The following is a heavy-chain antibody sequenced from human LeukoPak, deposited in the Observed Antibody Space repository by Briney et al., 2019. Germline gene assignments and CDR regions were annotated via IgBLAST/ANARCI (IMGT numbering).Heavy chain of an antibody. V-gene: IGHV3-64*01. CDR2: ISSNGGST. D-gene: IGHD4-17*01. CDR3: ARTPPALPGDYGRYYFGY. J-gene: IGHJ4*02. Sequence: GGSLRLSCAASGFTFSSYAMHWVRQAPGKGLEYVSAISSNGGSTYYANSVKGRFTISRDNSKNTLYLQMGSLRAEDMAVYYCARTPPALPGDYGRYYFGYWGQGTLVTVSS. CDR1: GFTFSSYA.